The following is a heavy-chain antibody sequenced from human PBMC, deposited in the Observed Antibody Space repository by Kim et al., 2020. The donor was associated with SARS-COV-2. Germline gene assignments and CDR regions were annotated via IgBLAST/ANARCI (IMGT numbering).Heavy chain of an antibody. D-gene: IGHD3-9*01. CDR3: ARDGIDYDILTGYYKGRYYYYGMHV. Sequence: GGSLRLSCAASGFTFSSYSMNWVRQAPGKGLEWVSSISSSSSYIYYADSVKGRFTISRDNAKNSLYLQMNSLRAEDTAVYYCARDGIDYDILTGYYKGRYYYYGMHVWGQGTTVTVSS. CDR1: GFTFSSYS. V-gene: IGHV3-21*01. J-gene: IGHJ6*02. CDR2: ISSSSSYI.